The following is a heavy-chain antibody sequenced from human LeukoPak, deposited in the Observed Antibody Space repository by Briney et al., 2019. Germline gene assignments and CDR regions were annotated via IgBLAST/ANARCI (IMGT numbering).Heavy chain of an antibody. CDR1: GYTFTSYA. D-gene: IGHD6-6*01. CDR3: ARASSSSDFDY. CDR2: INAGNGVT. V-gene: IGHV1-3*01. Sequence: ASAKVSCKASGYTFTSYAMHWVRQAPGQRLEWMGWINAGNGVTKYSQKFQDRVTISSDTSASTAYMELSSLRSEDTAVYYCARASSSSDFDYWGQGTLVTVSS. J-gene: IGHJ4*02.